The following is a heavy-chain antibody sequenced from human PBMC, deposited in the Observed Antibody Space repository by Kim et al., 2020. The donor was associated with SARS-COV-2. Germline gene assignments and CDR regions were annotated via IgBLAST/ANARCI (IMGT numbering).Heavy chain of an antibody. D-gene: IGHD1-7*01. CDR3: ARGGDEVNYQNGVDV. CDR2: IIPLIGTA. CDR1: GGGFRTYV. J-gene: IGHJ6*02. V-gene: IGHV1-69*13. Sequence: SVKVSCKVSGGGFRTYVISWVRQAPGQGLEWMGGIIPLIGTAGYAQKFQGRVTITADESTTTTFMEVSSLRSEDTATYYCARGGDEVNYQNGVDVGGQG.